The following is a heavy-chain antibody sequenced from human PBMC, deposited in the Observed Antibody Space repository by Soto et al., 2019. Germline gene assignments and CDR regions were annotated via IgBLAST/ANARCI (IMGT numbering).Heavy chain of an antibody. D-gene: IGHD3-3*01. V-gene: IGHV3-21*01. J-gene: IGHJ4*02. CDR1: GFTFSSYS. CDR2: ISSSSSYI. CDR3: ARDYDFWSGQYYFDY. Sequence: EVQLVESGGGLVKPGGSLRLSCAASGFTFSSYSMNWVRQAPGKGLEWVSSISSSSSYIYYADSVKGRFTISRDNAKNSLYLQMNSLRAEDTAVYYCARDYDFWSGQYYFDYWGQGTLVTVSS.